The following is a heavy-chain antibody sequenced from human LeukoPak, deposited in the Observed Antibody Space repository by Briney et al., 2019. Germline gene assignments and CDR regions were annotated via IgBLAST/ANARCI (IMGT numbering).Heavy chain of an antibody. CDR1: SGSISSYY. D-gene: IGHD3-3*01. CDR2: IYYGGST. CDR3: ASRSSIWSGYQDTLYYFDS. J-gene: IGHJ4*02. Sequence: KPSETLSLTCTVSSGSISSYYWSWIRQPPGKRLEWIGHIYYGGSTNYNPSLKSRVTISVDTSKNQFSLKLSSVTAADTAVYYCASRSSIWSGYQDTLYYFDSWGQGTLVTVSS. V-gene: IGHV4-59*01.